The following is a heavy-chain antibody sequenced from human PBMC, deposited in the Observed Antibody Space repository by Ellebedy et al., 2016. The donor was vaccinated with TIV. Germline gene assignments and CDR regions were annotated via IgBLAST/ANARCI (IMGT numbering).Heavy chain of an antibody. CDR3: VRDRFPYSQNLGFFDY. CDR1: GYTFTGYY. CDR2: INPNSGGT. D-gene: IGHD4-11*01. J-gene: IGHJ4*02. Sequence: AASVTVSCKASGYTFTGYYLHWVRQAPGQGLEWMGWINPNSGGTNYAQNFHRRVTMTRDTSTSTVYMELTTLRSDDTAVFYCVRDRFPYSQNLGFFDYWGQGTLVTVSS. V-gene: IGHV1-2*02.